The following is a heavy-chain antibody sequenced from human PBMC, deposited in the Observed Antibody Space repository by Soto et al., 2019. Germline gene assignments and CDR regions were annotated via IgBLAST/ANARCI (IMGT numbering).Heavy chain of an antibody. Sequence: SETLSLTCTVSGGSISSSSYYWGWIRQPPGKGLEWIGSIYYSGSTYYNPSLKSRVTISVDTSKNQFPLKLSSVTAADTAVYYCARNGRDYDFWSGYRRGYNWFDPWGQGTLVTVSS. CDR3: ARNGRDYDFWSGYRRGYNWFDP. CDR1: GGSISSSSYY. CDR2: IYYSGST. D-gene: IGHD3-3*01. V-gene: IGHV4-39*01. J-gene: IGHJ5*02.